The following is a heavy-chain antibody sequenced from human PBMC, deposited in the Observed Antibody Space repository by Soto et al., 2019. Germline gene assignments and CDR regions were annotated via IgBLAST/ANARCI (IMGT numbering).Heavy chain of an antibody. CDR2: ISGSGGST. J-gene: IGHJ6*03. CDR3: AKVAGSGWSKGDYYYYMDV. V-gene: IGHV3-23*01. Sequence: GGSLRLSCAASGFTFSSYAMSWVRQAPGKGLEWVSAISGSGGSTYYADSVKGRFTISRDNSKNTLYLQMNSLRAEDTAVYYCAKVAGSGWSKGDYYYYMDVWGKGTTVTVSS. D-gene: IGHD6-19*01. CDR1: GFTFSSYA.